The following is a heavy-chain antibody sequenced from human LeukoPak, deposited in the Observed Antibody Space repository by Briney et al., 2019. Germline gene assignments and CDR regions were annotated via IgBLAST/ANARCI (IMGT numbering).Heavy chain of an antibody. J-gene: IGHJ4*02. CDR1: GYSISTGYY. D-gene: IGHD6-13*01. CDR3: ARVIAAAGTGWVDY. Sequence: PSETLSLTCAVSGYSISTGYYWGWIRQPPGKGLEWFGNVFHSGSTYYNPSLKSRVTMSVDTSKNQFSLKLTSVTAADTAVYYCARVIAAAGTGWVDYWGQGTLVTVSS. CDR2: VFHSGST. V-gene: IGHV4-38-2*01.